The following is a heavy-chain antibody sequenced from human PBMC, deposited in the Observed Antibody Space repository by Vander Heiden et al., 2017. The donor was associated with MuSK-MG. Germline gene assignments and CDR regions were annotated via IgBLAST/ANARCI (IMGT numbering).Heavy chain of an antibody. CDR1: GYTFTSYD. D-gene: IGHD2-15*01. J-gene: IGHJ4*02. CDR2: MNPNSGNT. CDR3: ARGHCSGGSCPGVPDY. V-gene: IGHV1-8*01. Sequence: QVQLVQSGAEVKKPGASVKVSCKASGYTFTSYDINWVRQATGQGLEWMGWMNPNSGNTGYAQEFHGRVTMTRNTSISTAYMELSSLRSEDTAVYYCARGHCSGGSCPGVPDYWGQGTLVTVSS.